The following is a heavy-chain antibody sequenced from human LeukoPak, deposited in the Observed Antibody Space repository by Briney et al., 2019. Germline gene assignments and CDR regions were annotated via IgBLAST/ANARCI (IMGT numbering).Heavy chain of an antibody. D-gene: IGHD6-19*01. CDR1: GYTFTSYG. CDR3: ARDRSGYSSGWYFSPFDY. CDR2: ISAYNGNT. V-gene: IGHV1-18*04. Sequence: ASVKVSCKASGYTFTSYGISWVRQAPGQGLEWMGWISAYNGNTNYAQKLQGRVTMTTDTSTSTAYMELRSLRSDDTAVYYCARDRSGYSSGWYFSPFDYWGQETLVTVSS. J-gene: IGHJ4*02.